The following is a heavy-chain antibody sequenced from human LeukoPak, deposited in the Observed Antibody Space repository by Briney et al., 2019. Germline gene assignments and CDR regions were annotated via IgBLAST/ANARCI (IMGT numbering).Heavy chain of an antibody. Sequence: GGSLRLSCAASGFTFSSYAMSWVRQAPEKGLEWVSSISGTTGSTYYAGPVKGRFTISRDNSKNTLYLQMNSLRADDTAVYYCAKIIAAAGLDYWGQGTLLTVSS. D-gene: IGHD6-13*01. CDR3: AKIIAAAGLDY. CDR2: ISGTTGST. V-gene: IGHV3-23*01. J-gene: IGHJ4*02. CDR1: GFTFSSYA.